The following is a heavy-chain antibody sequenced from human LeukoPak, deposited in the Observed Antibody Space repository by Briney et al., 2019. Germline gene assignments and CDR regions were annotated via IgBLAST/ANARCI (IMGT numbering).Heavy chain of an antibody. V-gene: IGHV1-69*04. CDR2: IIPILGIA. D-gene: IGHD3-3*01. J-gene: IGHJ4*02. CDR3: ASPERYDFWSGNSRPFDY. Sequence: ASVKVSCKASGGTFSSYAISWVRQAPGQGLEWMGRIIPILGIANYAQKFQGRVTITADKSTSTAYMELSSLRSEDTAVYYCASPERYDFWSGNSRPFDYWGQGTLVTVSS. CDR1: GGTFSSYA.